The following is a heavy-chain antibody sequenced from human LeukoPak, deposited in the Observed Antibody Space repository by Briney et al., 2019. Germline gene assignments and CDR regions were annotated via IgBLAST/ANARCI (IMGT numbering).Heavy chain of an antibody. CDR3: ARELSYGEEFDY. V-gene: IGHV4-30-4*01. J-gene: IGHJ4*02. D-gene: IGHD4-17*01. CDR1: GGSISSGGYY. CDR2: IYYSGST. Sequence: SQTLSLTCTVSGGSISSGGYYWSWIRQPPGKGLEWIGYIYYSGSTYYNPSLKSRVTISVDTSKNQFSLKLSSVTAADTAVYYCARELSYGEEFDYWGQGTLVTVSS.